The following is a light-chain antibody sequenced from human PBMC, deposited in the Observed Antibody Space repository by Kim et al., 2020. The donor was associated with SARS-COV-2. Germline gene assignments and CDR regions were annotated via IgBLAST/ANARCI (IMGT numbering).Light chain of an antibody. Sequence: SASVGDTVTLAWRACQNIDPWLAWYQHTPGKAPKLLISKASTLEVGAPSRFSGSGSGTEFTLTISSLQPDDFATYYCQQYNNFPFTFGQGTKLEI. CDR2: KAS. V-gene: IGKV1-5*03. J-gene: IGKJ2*01. CDR1: QNIDPW. CDR3: QQYNNFPFT.